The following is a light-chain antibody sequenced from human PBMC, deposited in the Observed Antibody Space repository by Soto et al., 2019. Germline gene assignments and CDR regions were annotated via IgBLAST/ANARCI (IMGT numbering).Light chain of an antibody. V-gene: IGKV3-15*01. Sequence: EIVMTQSPATLSVSPGERATLSCRASQSVGSNLAWYQLKPGQAPRLLIYGASTSATGIPARFIGSGSGTYFTLNISSRRPEDFAIYFWKEYNNWPPGRTFGQGTKVEIK. J-gene: IGKJ1*01. CDR2: GAS. CDR3: KEYNNWPPGRT. CDR1: QSVGSN.